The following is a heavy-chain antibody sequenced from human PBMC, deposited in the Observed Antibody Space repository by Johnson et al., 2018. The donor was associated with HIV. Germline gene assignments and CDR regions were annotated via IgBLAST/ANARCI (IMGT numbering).Heavy chain of an antibody. J-gene: IGHJ3*01. D-gene: IGHD6-6*01. CDR2: IYTGSDST. CDR3: ARGSSGSFDL. CDR1: GFIVSGNH. V-gene: IGHV3-66*01. Sequence: VQLVESGGGLVQPGGSLRLSCAASGFIVSGNHMNWVRQAPGKGLEWVSVIYTGSDSTSYTDSVKDRFTISRDSSKNAVYLQMSSLRAEDTALYYCARGSSGSFDLWGRGTMVTVSS.